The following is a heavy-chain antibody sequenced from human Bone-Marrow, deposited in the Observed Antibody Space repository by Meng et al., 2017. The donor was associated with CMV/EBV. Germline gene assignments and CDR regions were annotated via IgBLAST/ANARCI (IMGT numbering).Heavy chain of an antibody. V-gene: IGHV3-20*04. Sequence: GGSLRLSCAASGFTFDDYGMSWVRQAPGKGLEWVSGINWNGGSTGYADSVKGRFTISRDNAKNSLYLQMNSLRAADTAVYYCARGHGGSCSSTSCYHRGNWFDPWGQGTLVTVSS. CDR2: INWNGGST. CDR1: GFTFDDYG. D-gene: IGHD2-2*01. J-gene: IGHJ5*02. CDR3: ARGHGGSCSSTSCYHRGNWFDP.